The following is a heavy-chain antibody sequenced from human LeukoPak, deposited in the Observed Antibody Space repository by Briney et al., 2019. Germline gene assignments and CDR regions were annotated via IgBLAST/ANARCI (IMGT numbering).Heavy chain of an antibody. J-gene: IGHJ4*02. D-gene: IGHD3-3*01. CDR1: GYTFTSYG. Sequence: GASVKVSCKASGYTFTSYGISWVRQAPGQGLEWMGWISAYNGNTNYAQKLQGRVTMTTDTSTSTAYMELRSLRSDDTAVYYCARGVGRTYYDFWSSPSPYYFDYWGQGTLVTVSS. V-gene: IGHV1-18*01. CDR3: ARGVGRTYYDFWSSPSPYYFDY. CDR2: ISAYNGNT.